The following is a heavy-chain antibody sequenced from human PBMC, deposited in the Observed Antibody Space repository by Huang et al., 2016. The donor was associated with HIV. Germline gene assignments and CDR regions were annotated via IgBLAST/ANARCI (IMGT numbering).Heavy chain of an antibody. V-gene: IGHV1-69*13. CDR1: GGTFRKYA. CDR2: IIPMFGTP. J-gene: IGHJ4*02. D-gene: IGHD4-17*01. Sequence: QVQLVQSGAEVKTPGSSVKVSCTASGGTFRKYAISWVRQAPGQGHEWMGGIIPMFGTPNYARKFQGRVTITADDSTSTTYVEVSSLRAEDTALYYCARCQLGSYGDYDVLYWGQGTLVTVSS. CDR3: ARCQLGSYGDYDVLY.